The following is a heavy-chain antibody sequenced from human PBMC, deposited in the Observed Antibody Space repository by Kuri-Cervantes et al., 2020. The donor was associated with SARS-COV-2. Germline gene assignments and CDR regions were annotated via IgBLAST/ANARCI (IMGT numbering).Heavy chain of an antibody. Sequence: GGSLRLSCAGSGLTFTNHLLNWVRQAPGQGLEWISSISSSSSQMHYVDSVKGRFTISRDNAKSLLFLQMNSLRVEDPAIYYCARSSSRSYDFASELWVTPTDFWGQGTLVTVSS. CDR1: GLTFTNHL. CDR3: ARSSSRSYDFASELWVTPTDF. D-gene: IGHD3-3*01. CDR2: ISSSSSQM. V-gene: IGHV3-21*06. J-gene: IGHJ4*02.